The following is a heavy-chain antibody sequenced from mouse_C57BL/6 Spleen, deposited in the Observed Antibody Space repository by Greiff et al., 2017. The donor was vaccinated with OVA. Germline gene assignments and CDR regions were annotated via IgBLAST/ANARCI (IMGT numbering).Heavy chain of an antibody. D-gene: IGHD2-4*01. CDR1: GFTFSDSG. CDR2: ISSGSSTI. CDR3: ARYDYDV. J-gene: IGHJ1*03. Sequence: EVKLMESGGGLVKPGGSLKLSCAASGFTFSDSGMHWVRQAPEKGLEWVAYISSGSSTIYYADTVKGRFTISRDNAKNTLFLQMTSLRSEDTAMYYCARYDYDVWGTGTTVTVSS. V-gene: IGHV5-17*01.